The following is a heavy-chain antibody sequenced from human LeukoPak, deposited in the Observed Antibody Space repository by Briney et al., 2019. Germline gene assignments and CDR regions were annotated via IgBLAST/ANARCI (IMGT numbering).Heavy chain of an antibody. V-gene: IGHV3-30-3*01. Sequence: PGRSLRLSCAASGFTFSSYAMHWVRQAPGKGLEWVAVISYDGSNKYYADSVKGRFTISRDNSKNTLYLQMNSLRADDTAVYYCARQSYYDHTLGYFQHWGQGTLVTVSS. J-gene: IGHJ1*01. D-gene: IGHD3-22*01. CDR1: GFTFSSYA. CDR3: ARQSYYDHTLGYFQH. CDR2: ISYDGSNK.